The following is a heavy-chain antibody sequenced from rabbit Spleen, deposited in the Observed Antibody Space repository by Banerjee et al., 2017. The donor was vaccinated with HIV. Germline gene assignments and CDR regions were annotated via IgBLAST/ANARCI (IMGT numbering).Heavy chain of an antibody. D-gene: IGHD1-1*01. CDR1: GFSFNSGYD. V-gene: IGHV1S7*01. CDR2: MDPIFGST. Sequence: QELVESGGGLVRPGESLELSCKASGFSFNSGYDMCWVRQAPGKGLEWIGYMDPIFGSTYYASWVNGRFTISSHNAQNTLYLQLNSLTAADTATYFCARRGSGFNLWGPGTLVTVS. CDR3: ARRGSGFNL. J-gene: IGHJ4*01.